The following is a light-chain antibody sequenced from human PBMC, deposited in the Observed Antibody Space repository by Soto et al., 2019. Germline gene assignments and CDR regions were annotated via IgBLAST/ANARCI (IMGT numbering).Light chain of an antibody. J-gene: IGLJ7*01. V-gene: IGLV2-11*01. CDR2: DVS. CDR3: CSYAGSYTVI. CDR1: SSDIGTYNY. Sequence: QSALTQPRSVSGSPGQSVTISCTGTSSDIGTYNYVSWYQQHPSKAPKLMIFDVSKRPSGVPDRFSGSKSGNTASLTISGLQAEDEADYHCCSYAGSYTVIFGGGTQLTVL.